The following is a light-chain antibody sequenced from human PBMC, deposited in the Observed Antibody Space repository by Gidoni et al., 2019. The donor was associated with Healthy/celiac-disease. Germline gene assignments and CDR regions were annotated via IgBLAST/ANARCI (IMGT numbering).Light chain of an antibody. CDR3: RQFNSYPLT. Sequence: AIQCPQSPSSLSASVGDRVTITCRVSQCISSALACYQQKPGKDPTLLIYDDSSLESGVPSRFSGSGSGTDFTLTISSLQPDDFAAYYCRQFNSYPLTFGGXTKVEIK. V-gene: IGKV1-13*02. J-gene: IGKJ4*01. CDR2: DDS. CDR1: QCISSA.